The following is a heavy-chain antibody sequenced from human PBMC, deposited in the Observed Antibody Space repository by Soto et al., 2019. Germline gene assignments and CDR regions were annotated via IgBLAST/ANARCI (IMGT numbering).Heavy chain of an antibody. CDR2: IYWNDDK. Sequence: SGPTLVNPTQTLTLTCIFSGFSLRASGVGVGWIRQPPGKALEWLGFIYWNDDKRYSPSLKSRLTITKDTSKNQVVLTMTNMDPVDTATYYCAKSGSSGWYGWFDPWGQGTLVTVSS. J-gene: IGHJ5*02. D-gene: IGHD6-19*01. CDR3: AKSGSSGWYGWFDP. CDR1: GFSLRASGVG. V-gene: IGHV2-5*01.